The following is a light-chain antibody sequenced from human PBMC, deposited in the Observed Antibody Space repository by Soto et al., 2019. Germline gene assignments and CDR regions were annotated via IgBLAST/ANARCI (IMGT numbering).Light chain of an antibody. V-gene: IGLV1-36*01. CDR2: YDD. CDR1: SFNTGNNA. J-gene: IGLJ1*01. Sequence: QSALTQPPSPFQAPRQMVTISCSGSSFNTGNNAVNWYQQLPGQARKIVTYYDDLLTSGVSDRFSGSKSGISASLAISDLQSDDEADYYCATWDDILTAYVFGRGTKVTVL. CDR3: ATWDDILTAYV.